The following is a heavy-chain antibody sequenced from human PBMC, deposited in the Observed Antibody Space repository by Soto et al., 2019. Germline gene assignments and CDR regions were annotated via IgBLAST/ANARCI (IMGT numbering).Heavy chain of an antibody. CDR3: ARGMTVTTWGAGMDV. Sequence: PSETLSLTCAVYGGSFSGYYWSWIRQPPGKGLEWIGEINHSGSTNYNPSLKSRGTISVDTSKNQFSLKLSSVTAADTAVYYCARGMTVTTWGAGMDVWGQGTTVTVSS. V-gene: IGHV4-34*01. D-gene: IGHD4-17*01. CDR2: INHSGST. J-gene: IGHJ6*02. CDR1: GGSFSGYY.